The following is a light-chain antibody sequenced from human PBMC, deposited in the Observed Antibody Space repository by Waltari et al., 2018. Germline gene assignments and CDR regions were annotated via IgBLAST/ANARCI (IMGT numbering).Light chain of an antibody. CDR3: QAGDSTSYVV. V-gene: IGLV3-1*01. J-gene: IGLJ2*01. CDR2: QDI. CDR1: RLGNKF. Sequence: SYELTQPPSVSVSPGQTASITCSGDRLGNKFASWYQQTPGQSPLLVIYQDIKRPSGIPERFSCSISGNTATLTISETQAVDDADYYCQAGDSTSYVVFGGGTKLTVL.